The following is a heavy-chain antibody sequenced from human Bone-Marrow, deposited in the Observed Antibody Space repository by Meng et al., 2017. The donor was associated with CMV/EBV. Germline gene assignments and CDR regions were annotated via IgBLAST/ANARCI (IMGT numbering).Heavy chain of an antibody. CDR1: GGTFSSYA. V-gene: IGHV1-69*10. CDR2: IIPILGIA. D-gene: IGHD3-9*01. J-gene: IGHJ5*02. Sequence: SVKVSCMASGGTFSSYAISWVRQAPGQGLEWMGGIIPILGIANYAQKFQGRVTITADKSTSTAYMELSSLRSDDKAVYYCARGILTGYYNVMNWFDPWGQGTRVTGSS. CDR3: ARGILTGYYNVMNWFDP.